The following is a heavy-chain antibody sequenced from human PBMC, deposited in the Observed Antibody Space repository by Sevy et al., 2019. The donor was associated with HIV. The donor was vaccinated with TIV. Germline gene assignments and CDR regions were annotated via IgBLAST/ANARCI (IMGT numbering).Heavy chain of an antibody. Sequence: EGSLRLSCTASGFTFSSNAMYWVHQAPGKDLEWVAVIWYDESNKYHADSVKGRFTISRDNSKNTLYLQMNSLRTEDTAVYYCARGVATTYYYHYGMDVWGQGTTVTVSS. CDR3: ARGVATTYYYHYGMDV. J-gene: IGHJ6*02. CDR1: GFTFSSNA. V-gene: IGHV3-33*01. D-gene: IGHD5-12*01. CDR2: IWYDESNK.